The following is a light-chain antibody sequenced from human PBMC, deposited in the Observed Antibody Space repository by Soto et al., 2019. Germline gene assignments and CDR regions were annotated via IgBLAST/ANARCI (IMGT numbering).Light chain of an antibody. Sequence: QSALTQPPSASGSPGQSVTISCTGTSSDIGGYNSVSWYQQHPGKAPRLMIYEVSNRPSGVSTRFSGSKSGNTASLTISGLQAEDEADYYCSSYTSSSTLVVFGGGTKVTVL. CDR3: SSYTSSSTLVV. CDR1: SSDIGGYNS. V-gene: IGLV2-14*01. J-gene: IGLJ2*01. CDR2: EVS.